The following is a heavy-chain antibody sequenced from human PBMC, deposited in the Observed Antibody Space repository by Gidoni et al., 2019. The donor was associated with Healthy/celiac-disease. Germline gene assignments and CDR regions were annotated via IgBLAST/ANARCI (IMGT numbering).Heavy chain of an antibody. V-gene: IGHV3-15*01. Sequence: EVQLVESGGGLVKPGGSLSLSCAASGFTFSHAWMSWVRQAPGKGLEWVGRIKSKTDGGTTDYAAPVKGRFTISRDDSKNTLYLQMNSLKTEDTAVYYCTTDPYSSSWYSWGAFDIWGQGTMVTVSS. CDR3: TTDPYSSSWYSWGAFDI. CDR1: GFTFSHAW. J-gene: IGHJ3*02. D-gene: IGHD6-13*01. CDR2: IKSKTDGGTT.